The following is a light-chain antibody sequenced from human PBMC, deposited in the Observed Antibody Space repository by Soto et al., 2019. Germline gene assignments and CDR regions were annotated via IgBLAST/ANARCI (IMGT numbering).Light chain of an antibody. V-gene: IGKV1-33*01. J-gene: IGKJ3*01. CDR1: QDISSY. CDR2: DAS. CDR3: QQYDDLPLT. Sequence: DIQMTQSPSSLSASVGDRVTITCQASQDISSYLNWYQQKSGKAHKLLIYDASNLETGVTSRFNGNGTGTDYTFTIRGLHREDIATYYCQQYDDLPLTFGRGTKVDLK.